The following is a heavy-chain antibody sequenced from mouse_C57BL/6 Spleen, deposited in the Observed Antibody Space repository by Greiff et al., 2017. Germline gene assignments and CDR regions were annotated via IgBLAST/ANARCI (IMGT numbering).Heavy chain of an antibody. CDR1: GFSLTSYG. CDR2: IWRGGST. J-gene: IGHJ2*01. Sequence: VHLVESGPGLVQPSQSLSITCTVSGFSLTSYGVHWVRQSPGKGLEWLGVIWRGGSTDYNAAFMSRLSITKDNSKSQVFFKMNSLQADDTAIYYCAKGPDSNKYYFDYWGQGTTLTVSS. CDR3: AKGPDSNKYYFDY. D-gene: IGHD2-5*01. V-gene: IGHV2-5*01.